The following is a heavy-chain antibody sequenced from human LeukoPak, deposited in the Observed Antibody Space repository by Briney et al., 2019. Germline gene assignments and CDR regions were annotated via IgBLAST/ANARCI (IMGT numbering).Heavy chain of an antibody. CDR1: GGSFSGYY. D-gene: IGHD5-24*01. CDR2: INHSGST. V-gene: IGHV4-34*01. J-gene: IGHJ5*02. Sequence: SETLSLSCAVYGGSFSGYYWSWIRQPPGKGLEWIGEINHSGSTNYNPSLKSRVTISVDTSKNQFSLKLSSVTAADTAVYYCARYYGDGADDTSRWFDPWGQGTLVTVSS. CDR3: ARYYGDGADDTSRWFDP.